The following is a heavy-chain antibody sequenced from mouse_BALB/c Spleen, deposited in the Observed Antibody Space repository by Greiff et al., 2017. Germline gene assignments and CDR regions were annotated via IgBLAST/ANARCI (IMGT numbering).Heavy chain of an antibody. CDR1: GYTFTSYY. J-gene: IGHJ4*01. V-gene: IGHV1S81*02. CDR2: INPSNGGT. Sequence: QVQLKESGAELVKPGASVKLSCKASGYTFTSYYMYWVKQRPGQGLEWIGEINPSNGGTNFNEKFKSKATLTVDKSSSTAYMQLSSLTSEDSAVYYCTRGNYAMDYWGQGTSVTVSS. CDR3: TRGNYAMDY.